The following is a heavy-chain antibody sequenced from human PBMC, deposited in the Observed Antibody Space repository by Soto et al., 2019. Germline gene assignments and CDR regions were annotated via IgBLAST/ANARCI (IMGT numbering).Heavy chain of an antibody. J-gene: IGHJ5*02. CDR3: ARDIQQLPHNWFDP. Sequence: SETLSLTCTVSGGSISSYYWSWIRQPPGKGLEWIGYMYYSGSTNYNPSLKSRVTISVDTSKNQFSLKLSSVTAADTAVYYCARDIQQLPHNWFDPWGQGTLVTVSS. V-gene: IGHV4-59*01. CDR1: GGSISSYY. CDR2: MYYSGST. D-gene: IGHD6-13*01.